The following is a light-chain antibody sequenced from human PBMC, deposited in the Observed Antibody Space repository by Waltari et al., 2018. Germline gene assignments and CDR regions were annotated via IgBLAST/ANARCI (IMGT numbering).Light chain of an antibody. CDR2: AVS. CDR1: HSVRSN. CDR3: HHYDNWPYT. J-gene: IGKJ2*01. V-gene: IGKV3-15*01. Sequence: EIVMTQSPATLSVSPGARATLSCRASHSVRSNFAWYQQKPGQAPRLLIYAVSIRATGIPARFSGSGSGTEFTLTISSLQSEDFAVYYCHHYDNWPYTFGQGTKLEIK.